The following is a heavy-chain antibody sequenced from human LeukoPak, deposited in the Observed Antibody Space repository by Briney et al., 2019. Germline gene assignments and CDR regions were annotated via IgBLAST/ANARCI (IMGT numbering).Heavy chain of an antibody. D-gene: IGHD6-25*01. CDR2: FDPEDGET. V-gene: IGHV1-24*01. J-gene: IGHJ4*02. Sequence: ASVKVSCKVSGYTLTELSMHWVRQAPGKGLEWMGGFDPEDGETIYAQKFQGRVTMTRDTSTSRVYMDLSSLRSEDTAVYYCAREAIAAGKNFDYWGQGTLVTVSS. CDR3: AREAIAAGKNFDY. CDR1: GYTLTELS.